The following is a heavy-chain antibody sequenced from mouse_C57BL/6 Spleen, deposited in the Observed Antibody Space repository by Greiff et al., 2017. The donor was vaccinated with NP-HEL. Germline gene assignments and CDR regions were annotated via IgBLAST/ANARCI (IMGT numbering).Heavy chain of an antibody. V-gene: IGHV1-4*01. D-gene: IGHD3-2*02. CDR2: INPSSGYT. CDR3: ARRDSSGYDAMDY. Sequence: QVQLQQSGAELARPGASVKMSCKASGYTFTSYTMHWVKQRPGPGLEWIGYINPSSGYTKYNQKFKDKATLTADKSSSTAYMQLSSLTSEDSAVYYCARRDSSGYDAMDYWGQGTSVTVSS. CDR1: GYTFTSYT. J-gene: IGHJ4*01.